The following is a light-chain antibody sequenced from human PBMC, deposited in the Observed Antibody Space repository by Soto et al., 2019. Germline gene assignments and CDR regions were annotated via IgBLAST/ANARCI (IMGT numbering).Light chain of an antibody. CDR2: GNI. Sequence: QSVLTQPPSVSGAPGQRVTISCTGSSSNIGAGSDVHWYQQRPGTAPKLLIFGNINRPSGFPDRFSGSKSGTSASLAITGLQAEDEGDYYCQSYDSTLSARYVFGTGTKVTV. V-gene: IGLV1-40*01. J-gene: IGLJ1*01. CDR1: SSNIGAGSD. CDR3: QSYDSTLSARYV.